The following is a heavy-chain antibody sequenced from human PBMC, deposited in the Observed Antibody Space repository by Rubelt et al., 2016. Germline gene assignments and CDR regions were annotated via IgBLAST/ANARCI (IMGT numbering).Heavy chain of an antibody. V-gene: IGHV1-69*01. J-gene: IGHJ3*02. Sequence: QVQLVQSGAEVKKPGSSVKVSCKASGGTFSSYAISWVRQAPGQGLEWMGGILPIFGTANYAQKFQGRVTITADESTSTAYMELSSLRSEDTAVYYCARGGAAAADDNDAFDIWGQGTMVTVSS. CDR2: ILPIFGTA. CDR3: ARGGAAAADDNDAFDI. CDR1: GGTFSSYA. D-gene: IGHD6-13*01.